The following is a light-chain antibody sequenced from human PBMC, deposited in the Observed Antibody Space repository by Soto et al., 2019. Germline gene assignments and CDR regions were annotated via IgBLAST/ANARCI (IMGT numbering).Light chain of an antibody. Sequence: EIVLTQSPGTLSLSPGERATLSCRASQIIRSTYLAWYQQKPGQAPRLLIHGVSNRATGIPDRFSGSGSGTDFTLTISRLEPEDFAVYYCQQYDGSSETFGQGTKVEIK. CDR1: QIIRSTY. CDR3: QQYDGSSET. J-gene: IGKJ1*01. V-gene: IGKV3-20*01. CDR2: GVS.